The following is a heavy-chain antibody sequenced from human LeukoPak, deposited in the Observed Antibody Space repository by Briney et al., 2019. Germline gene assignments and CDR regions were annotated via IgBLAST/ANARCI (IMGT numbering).Heavy chain of an antibody. Sequence: PGGSLRLSCAASGFTFSDYYMSWIRQAPGEGLGWVSYISSSSSYTNYADSVKGRFTISRDNAKNSLYLQMNSLRAEDTAVYYCARDGSDYYGSGGNWFDPWGQGTLVTVSS. CDR3: ARDGSDYYGSGGNWFDP. CDR1: GFTFSDYY. V-gene: IGHV3-11*05. CDR2: ISSSSSYT. D-gene: IGHD3-10*01. J-gene: IGHJ5*02.